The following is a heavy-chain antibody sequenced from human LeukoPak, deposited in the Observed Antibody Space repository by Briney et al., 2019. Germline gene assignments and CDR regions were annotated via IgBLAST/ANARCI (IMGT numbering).Heavy chain of an antibody. CDR1: GFTFSSYA. Sequence: GGSLRLSCAASGFTFSSYAMSWVRQAPGKGLEWVSAISGSGGSTYYADSVTGRFTISRDNSKNTLYLQMNSLRAEDKAVYYCAKEEDDFFFDKGGLNAFDIWGQGTMVTVSS. CDR3: AKEEDDFFFDKGGLNAFDI. CDR2: ISGSGGST. J-gene: IGHJ3*02. D-gene: IGHD3-3*01. V-gene: IGHV3-23*01.